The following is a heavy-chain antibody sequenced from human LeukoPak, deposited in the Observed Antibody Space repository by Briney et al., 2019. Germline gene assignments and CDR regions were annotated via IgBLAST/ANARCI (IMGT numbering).Heavy chain of an antibody. CDR2: ISNSGSTI. J-gene: IGHJ2*01. D-gene: IGHD1-14*01. V-gene: IGHV3-48*03. Sequence: GGSLRLSCAASTFTFSSYEMIWVRQAPGRGLEWVSYISNSGSTIYYADSVKGRFTISRDNAKNSLYLQMNSLRAEDTAVYYCARDPDHNYWYFDLWGRGTLVTVSS. CDR1: TFTFSSYE. CDR3: ARDPDHNYWYFDL.